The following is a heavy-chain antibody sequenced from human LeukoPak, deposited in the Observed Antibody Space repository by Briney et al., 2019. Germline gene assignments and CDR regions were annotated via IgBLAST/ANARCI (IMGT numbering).Heavy chain of an antibody. CDR3: ARQTGSGLFILP. CDR1: GGSISSYY. CDR2: IYYSGNT. Sequence: SETLSLTCTVSGGSISSYYWSWIRQPPGKGLEWIGSIYYSGNTYYNASLKSRVTISIDTSKNQFSLKLTSVTAADTAVYYCARQTGSGLFILPGGQGTLVTVSP. J-gene: IGHJ4*02. V-gene: IGHV4-59*05. D-gene: IGHD3/OR15-3a*01.